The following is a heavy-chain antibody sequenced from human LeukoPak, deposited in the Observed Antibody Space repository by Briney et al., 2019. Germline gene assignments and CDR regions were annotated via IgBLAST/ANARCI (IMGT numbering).Heavy chain of an antibody. D-gene: IGHD3-10*01. V-gene: IGHV4-59*12. J-gene: IGHJ4*02. CDR1: GASMNSYY. CDR3: ARENYYGSGSYGY. Sequence: SETLSLTCNVSGASMNSYYWSWIRQPPGKGLEWIGYVHYSGSTNYNPSLESRVTISVDTSKNQFSLKLSSVTAADTAVYYCARENYYGSGSYGYWGQGTLVTVSS. CDR2: VHYSGST.